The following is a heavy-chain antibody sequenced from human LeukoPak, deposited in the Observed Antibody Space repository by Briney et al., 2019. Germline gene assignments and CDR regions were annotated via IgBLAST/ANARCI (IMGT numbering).Heavy chain of an antibody. CDR2: LYTGGST. Sequence: PSETLSLTCTVSGGSITSYYWSWIRQPAGKGLEWIGRLYTGGSTNCNPSLKSRVTMSVDTSKNQFSLKLSSVTAADTAVYYCARGIAAASERAFDIWGQGTMVTVSS. D-gene: IGHD6-13*01. CDR3: ARGIAAASERAFDI. V-gene: IGHV4-4*07. CDR1: GGSITSYY. J-gene: IGHJ3*02.